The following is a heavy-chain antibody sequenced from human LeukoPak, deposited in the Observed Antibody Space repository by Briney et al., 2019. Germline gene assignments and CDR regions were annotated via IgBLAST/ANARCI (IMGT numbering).Heavy chain of an antibody. CDR2: INHSGST. V-gene: IGHV4-34*01. Sequence: PSETLSLTCAVYGGSFSGYYWSWIRQPPGKGLEWIGEINHSGSTNYNPSLKSRVTISVDTSKNQFSLKLSSVTAADTAVYYCARSLGSYENWFDPWGQGTLVTVSS. J-gene: IGHJ5*02. CDR3: ARSLGSYENWFDP. CDR1: GGSFSGYY. D-gene: IGHD2-15*01.